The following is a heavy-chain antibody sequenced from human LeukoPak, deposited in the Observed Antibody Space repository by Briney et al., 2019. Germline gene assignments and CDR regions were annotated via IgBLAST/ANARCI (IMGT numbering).Heavy chain of an antibody. Sequence: SVKVSCRASGGTFSSYAISWVRQAPGQGLEWMGGIIPIFGTANYAQKFQGRVTITTDESTSTAYMELSSLRSEDTAVYYCARAGSSGWYDNYYYMDVWGKGTTVTVSS. CDR3: ARAGSSGWYDNYYYMDV. CDR1: GGTFSSYA. CDR2: IIPIFGTA. J-gene: IGHJ6*03. V-gene: IGHV1-69*05. D-gene: IGHD6-19*01.